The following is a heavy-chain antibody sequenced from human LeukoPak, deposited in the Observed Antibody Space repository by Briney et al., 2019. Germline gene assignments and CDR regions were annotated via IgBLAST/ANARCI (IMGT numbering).Heavy chain of an antibody. V-gene: IGHV5-51*01. CDR3: ARQHALGPNIGDYVDY. CDR1: GYSFTSYW. CDR2: SYPGDSDT. D-gene: IGHD2/OR15-2a*01. Sequence: GESLKISCKGSGYSFTSYWIGWVRQMPGKGLEWMGISYPGDSDTRYSPSFQGQVTISADKSISTAYLQWSSLKASDTAMYYCARQHALGPNIGDYVDYWGQGTLVTVSS. J-gene: IGHJ4*02.